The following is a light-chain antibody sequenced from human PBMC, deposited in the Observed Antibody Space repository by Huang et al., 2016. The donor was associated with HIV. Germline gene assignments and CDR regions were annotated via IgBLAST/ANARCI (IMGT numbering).Light chain of an antibody. CDR3: QQYDYWPPVT. Sequence: IVMTQSPVTLSVSPGERAALSCRAGQSIKSNLAWYQQKPGQAPRLLIYGASTGATGFPARFRGSGSGTEFTLTINNLQSDDFAVYYCQQYDYWPPVTFGQGTKV. CDR2: GAS. V-gene: IGKV3-15*01. CDR1: QSIKSN. J-gene: IGKJ1*01.